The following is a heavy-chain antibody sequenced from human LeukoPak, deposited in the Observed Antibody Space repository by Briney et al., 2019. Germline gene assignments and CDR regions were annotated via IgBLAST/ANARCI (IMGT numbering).Heavy chain of an antibody. CDR3: ARENTTMVESSRLDS. CDR2: IWYDGSNK. J-gene: IGHJ4*02. Sequence: PGRSLRLSCAASGFTFSSYGMHWVRQAPGKGLEWVAVIWYDGSNKYYADSVKGRFTISRDNSKNTLYLQMNSLRAEDTAVYYCARENTTMVESSRLDSWGQGTLVTVSS. CDR1: GFTFSSYG. V-gene: IGHV3-33*01. D-gene: IGHD5-18*01.